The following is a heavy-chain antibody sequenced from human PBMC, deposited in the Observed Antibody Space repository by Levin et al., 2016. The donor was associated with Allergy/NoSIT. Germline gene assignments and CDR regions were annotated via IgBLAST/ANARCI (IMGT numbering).Heavy chain of an antibody. Sequence: SQTLSLTCAISGDSVSSNSAAWNWIRQSPSRGLEWLGRTYYRSKWYDDYAVSVKSRIVINADTAKNQFSLHLNSVTPEDTAVYYCATSDNGDYGSMDVWGQGTTVTVSS. J-gene: IGHJ6*02. D-gene: IGHD4-17*01. CDR1: GDSVSSNSAA. CDR3: ATSDNGDYGSMDV. CDR2: TYYRSKWYD. V-gene: IGHV6-1*01.